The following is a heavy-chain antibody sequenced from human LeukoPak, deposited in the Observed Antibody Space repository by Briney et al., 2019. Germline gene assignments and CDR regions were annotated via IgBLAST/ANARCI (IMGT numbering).Heavy chain of an antibody. J-gene: IGHJ1*01. Sequence: ASVKLSCKASGYTFTSYGIIWVRQAPGQGLEWIGWISAYNGNTNYVQKLQGRVTMTTDTSTSTAYMELRSLRSDDTAVYYCARDGYSSGWYQKYFQHWGQGTLVTVSS. V-gene: IGHV1-18*01. CDR3: ARDGYSSGWYQKYFQH. D-gene: IGHD6-19*01. CDR2: ISAYNGNT. CDR1: GYTFTSYG.